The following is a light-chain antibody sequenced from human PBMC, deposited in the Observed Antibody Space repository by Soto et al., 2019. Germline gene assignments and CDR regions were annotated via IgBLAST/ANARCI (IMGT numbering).Light chain of an antibody. V-gene: IGKV1-5*03. CDR3: QQYNSYSPT. CDR2: KAS. CDR1: QGIKNW. Sequence: DIQMTQSPSYVSASVGDRVTITCRASQGIKNWLAWYQQKAGKAPNLLIYKASRLESGVPSRFSGSGSETEFTLTISGLQPGDSATYYCQQYNSYSPTFGQGTKVDIK. J-gene: IGKJ1*01.